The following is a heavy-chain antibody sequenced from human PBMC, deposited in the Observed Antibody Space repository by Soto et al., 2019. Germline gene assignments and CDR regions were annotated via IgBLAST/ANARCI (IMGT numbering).Heavy chain of an antibody. J-gene: IGHJ6*03. CDR2: IYYSGST. CDR1: GGSISSYY. Sequence: QVQLQESGPGLVKPSETLSLTCTVSGGSISSYYWSWIRQPPGKGLEWIGYIYYSGSTNYNPSLKSRVTISVDTSKNQFSLKLSSVTAADTAVYYCARSVATGTYYYYYMDVWGKGTTVTVSS. CDR3: ARSVATGTYYYYYMDV. D-gene: IGHD1-1*01. V-gene: IGHV4-59*08.